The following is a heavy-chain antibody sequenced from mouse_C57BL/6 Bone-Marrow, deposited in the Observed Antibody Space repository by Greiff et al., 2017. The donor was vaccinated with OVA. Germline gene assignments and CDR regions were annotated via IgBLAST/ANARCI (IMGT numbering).Heavy chain of an antibody. D-gene: IGHD2-5*01. CDR3: AYSNYVRAMDY. CDR1: GYAFTNYL. CDR2: INPGSGGT. V-gene: IGHV1-54*01. J-gene: IGHJ4*01. Sequence: VMLVESGAELVRPGTSVKVSCKASGYAFTNYLIEWVKQRPGQGLEWIGVINPGSGGTNYNEKFKGKATLTADKSSSTAYMQLSSLTSEDSAVCFCAYSNYVRAMDYWGQGTSVTVSS.